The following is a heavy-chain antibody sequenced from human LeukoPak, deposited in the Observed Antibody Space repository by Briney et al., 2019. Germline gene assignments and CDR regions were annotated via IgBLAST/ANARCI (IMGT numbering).Heavy chain of an antibody. CDR1: GGSISSDSYY. V-gene: IGHV4-61*09. Sequence: SQTLSLTCTVSGGSISSDSYYWTWIRQPAGKGLEWIGHIYNTGSTNHNPSLKSRVTISVDTSKNQFSLKLSSVTAADTAVYYCAISTNWLPDAFDIWGLGTMVTVSS. CDR2: IYNTGST. CDR3: AISTNWLPDAFDI. D-gene: IGHD2-2*01. J-gene: IGHJ3*02.